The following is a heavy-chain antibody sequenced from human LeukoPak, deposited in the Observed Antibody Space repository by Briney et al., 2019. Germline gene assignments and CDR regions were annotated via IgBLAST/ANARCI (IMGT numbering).Heavy chain of an antibody. D-gene: IGHD6-19*01. J-gene: IGHJ5*02. CDR3: ARVTAGPQRWFDP. V-gene: IGHV4-39*07. CDR1: GGSISSSSYY. CDR2: IYYSGST. Sequence: SETLSLTCTVSGGSISSSSYYWGWIRQPPGKGLEWIGSIYYSGSTYYNPSLKSRVTISVDTSKNQFSLKLSSVTAADTAVYYCARVTAGPQRWFDPWGQGTLVTVSS.